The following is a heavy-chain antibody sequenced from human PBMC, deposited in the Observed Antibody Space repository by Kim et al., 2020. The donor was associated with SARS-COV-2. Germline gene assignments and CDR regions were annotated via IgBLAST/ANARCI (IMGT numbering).Heavy chain of an antibody. CDR1: GYTFTNNY. CDR3: VRDTYSGSSGWFDP. CDR2: INPRGTGT. Sequence: ASVKVSCKTSGYTFTNNYLHWVRQAPGQGLEWMGIINPRGTGTKYAQKFQGRVTMTSDTPTSTVYMELSSLRYEDTAIYYCVRDTYSGSSGWFDPWGQGT. V-gene: IGHV1-46*01. D-gene: IGHD1-26*01. J-gene: IGHJ5*02.